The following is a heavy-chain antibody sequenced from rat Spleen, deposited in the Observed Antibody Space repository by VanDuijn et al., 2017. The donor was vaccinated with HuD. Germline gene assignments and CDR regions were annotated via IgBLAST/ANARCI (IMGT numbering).Heavy chain of an antibody. V-gene: IGHV2-13*01. J-gene: IGHJ3*01. CDR3: ARWRYTTDWFAY. CDR1: GFSLSSYS. Sequence: QVQLKESGPGLVQPSQTLSLTCTVSGFSLSSYSVSWVRQPPGKGLEWMGGIWGDGDTSYNSALKSRLSISRDTSKNQVFLKMHSLQTDDTAMYFCARWRYTTDWFAYWGQGTLVTVSS. D-gene: IGHD1-6*01. CDR2: IWGDGDT.